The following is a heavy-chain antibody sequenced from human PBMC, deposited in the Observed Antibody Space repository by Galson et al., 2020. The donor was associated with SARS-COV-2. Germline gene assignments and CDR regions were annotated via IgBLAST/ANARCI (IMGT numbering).Heavy chain of an antibody. CDR1: GYTFTSYY. J-gene: IGHJ4*02. D-gene: IGHD2-15*01. CDR2: INPSGGST. CDR3: ARDRSDCSGGSCYYFDY. Sequence: ASVKVSCKASGYTFTSYYMHRVRQAPGQGLEWMGIINPSGGSTSYAQKFQGRVTMTRDTSTSTVYMELSSLRSEDTAVYYCARDRSDCSGGSCYYFDYWGQGTLVTVSS. V-gene: IGHV1-46*01.